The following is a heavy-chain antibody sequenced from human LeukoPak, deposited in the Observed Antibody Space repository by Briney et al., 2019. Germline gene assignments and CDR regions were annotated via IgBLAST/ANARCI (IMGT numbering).Heavy chain of an antibody. V-gene: IGHV3-66*01. CDR2: IYSGGST. D-gene: IGHD3-22*01. J-gene: IGHJ6*02. CDR3: ARDRYYDSSGYTSTYGMDV. CDR1: GFTVGSNY. Sequence: GGSLRLSCAASGFTVGSNYMSWVRQAPGKGLEWVSVIYSGGSTYYADSVKGRFTISRDDSKNTLYLQMNSLRAEDTAVYYCARDRYYDSSGYTSTYGMDVWGQGTTVTVSS.